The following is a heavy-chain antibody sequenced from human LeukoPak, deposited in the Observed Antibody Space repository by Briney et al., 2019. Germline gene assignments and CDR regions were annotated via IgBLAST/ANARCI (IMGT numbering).Heavy chain of an antibody. J-gene: IGHJ5*02. V-gene: IGHV2-5*02. CDR2: IYWDDDK. D-gene: IGHD3-10*01. CDR1: GFSLSTSGVG. Sequence: SGPTLVNPTQTLTLTCTFSGFSLSTSGVGVGWIRQPPGKALEWLALIYWDDDKRYSPSLKSRLTITKDTSKNQVVLTMTNMDPVDTATYYCAHIYGSASGVDPWGQGTLVTVSS. CDR3: AHIYGSASGVDP.